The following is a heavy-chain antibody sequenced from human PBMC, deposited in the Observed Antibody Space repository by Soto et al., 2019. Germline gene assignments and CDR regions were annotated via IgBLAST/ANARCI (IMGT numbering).Heavy chain of an antibody. V-gene: IGHV3-21*01. CDR2: ISSSGYI. Sequence: VGSLRLSCAASGFNFNSYTINWVRQAPGKRLEWLSSISSSGYIFSTDSVRGRFTISRDNAKNSVYLQINSLRAEDTAVYFCERDCSGGSCSHGMDVWGQGTTVTVYS. CDR3: ERDCSGGSCSHGMDV. CDR1: GFNFNSYT. J-gene: IGHJ6*02. D-gene: IGHD2-15*01.